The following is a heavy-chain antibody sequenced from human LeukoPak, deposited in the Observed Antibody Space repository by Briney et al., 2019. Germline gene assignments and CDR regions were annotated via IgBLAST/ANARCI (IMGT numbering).Heavy chain of an antibody. J-gene: IGHJ6*02. V-gene: IGHV3-33*01. D-gene: IGHD6-19*01. Sequence: PGGSLRLSCAASGFTFSSYGMHWVRQAPGKGLEWVAVIWYDGSNKYYADSVKGRFTISRDNSKNTLYLQMNSLRAEDTAVYYCARVRSGWWYYYYGMDVWGQGTTVTVSS. CDR1: GFTFSSYG. CDR2: IWYDGSNK. CDR3: ARVRSGWWYYYYGMDV.